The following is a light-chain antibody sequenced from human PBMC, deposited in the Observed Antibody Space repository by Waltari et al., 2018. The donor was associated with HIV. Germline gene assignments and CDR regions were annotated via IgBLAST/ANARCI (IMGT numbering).Light chain of an antibody. CDR2: EVT. CDR3: ASYTGSKTPYVA. Sequence: TQSPLSLPVTPGETASISCTGTSSDLGDFVSWYQQHSGKAPKLLIYEVTKRPSGPPDLFSGSTSGATAILTVSRLHADDEADYFSASYTGSKTPYVAFGEGTKLTVL. V-gene: IGLV2-8*01. CDR1: SSDLGDF. J-gene: IGLJ2*01.